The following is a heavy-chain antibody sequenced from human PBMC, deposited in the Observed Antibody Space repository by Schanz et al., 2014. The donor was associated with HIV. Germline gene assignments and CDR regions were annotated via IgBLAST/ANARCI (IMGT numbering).Heavy chain of an antibody. V-gene: IGHV4-39*07. D-gene: IGHD6-13*01. CDR2: ISYTGRA. Sequence: QLHLQESGPGLVKPSETLSLNCTVAGGSISGPSNYWDWIRQSPGGGLEWVGSISYTGRAHYNSSLASRVTMSVDTSKNQFSLRLTSVIAADTAVYYCARAKWPPRSRHFDFWGQGNLVTVSS. CDR1: GGSISGPSNY. J-gene: IGHJ4*02. CDR3: ARAKWPPRSRHFDF.